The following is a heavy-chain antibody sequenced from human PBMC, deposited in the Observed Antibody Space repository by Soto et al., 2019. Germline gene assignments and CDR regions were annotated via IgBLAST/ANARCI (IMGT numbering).Heavy chain of an antibody. Sequence: EVQLVESGGGLVQPGGSLRLSCAASGFTVSSNYMSWVRQAPGKGLEWVSVIYSGGTTYYADSVKGRFTIPRENSNNTLYLQMNSLRAEDTVVYYCSREVAGWYFGLWGRGTLVTVSS. CDR2: IYSGGTT. CDR1: GFTVSSNY. V-gene: IGHV3-66*01. CDR3: SREVAGWYFGL. J-gene: IGHJ2*01.